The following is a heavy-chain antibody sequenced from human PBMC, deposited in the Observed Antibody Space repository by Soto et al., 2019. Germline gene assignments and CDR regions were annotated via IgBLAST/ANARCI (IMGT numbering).Heavy chain of an antibody. CDR3: AKDPSDSVTGYNNWFDP. CDR2: ISWNSGNI. D-gene: IGHD3-9*01. CDR1: GFTFHNYA. J-gene: IGHJ5*02. Sequence: EVQLVESGGALVQPGRSLRLSCAASGFTFHNYAMHWVRQAPGKGLEWVAGISWNSGNIDFGDSVKGRFTISRDNAKNSLYLQMNSLRPEDTAVYYCAKDPSDSVTGYNNWFDPWGQGTLVTVSS. V-gene: IGHV3-9*01.